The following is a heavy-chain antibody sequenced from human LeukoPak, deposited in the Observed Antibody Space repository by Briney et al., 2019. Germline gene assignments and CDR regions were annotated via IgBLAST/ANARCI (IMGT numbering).Heavy chain of an antibody. J-gene: IGHJ4*02. CDR2: FSGSGGST. Sequence: GGSLRLSCAASGFTFSSYAMSWVRQAPGKGLEWVSAFSGSGGSTYYADSVKGRFTISRDNSKNTLYLQMNSLRAEDTAVYYCAKGTYYYGSGSFLDYWGQGTLVTVSS. V-gene: IGHV3-23*01. CDR3: AKGTYYYGSGSFLDY. D-gene: IGHD3-10*01. CDR1: GFTFSSYA.